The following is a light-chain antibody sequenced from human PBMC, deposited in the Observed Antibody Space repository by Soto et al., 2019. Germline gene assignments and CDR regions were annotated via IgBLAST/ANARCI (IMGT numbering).Light chain of an antibody. CDR1: QDIKKY. Sequence: DIQMTQSPSSLSASVGDRVTITCQATQDIKKYLNWYQQKPGKAPKLLIYDTSTLETGVPSRFRGSGYGTDFTLTIGSLQPEDFATYYCQKYDLVPYTFGPGTKVDIK. V-gene: IGKV1-33*01. CDR3: QKYDLVPYT. CDR2: DTS. J-gene: IGKJ3*01.